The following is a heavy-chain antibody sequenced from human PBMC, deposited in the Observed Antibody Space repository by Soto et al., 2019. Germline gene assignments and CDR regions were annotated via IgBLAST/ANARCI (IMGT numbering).Heavy chain of an antibody. CDR3: ARDPWAADY. Sequence: VQLVESGGGLVQPGGSLRLSCAASGFTVSTKYMSWVRQAPGKGLEWVSVIYSGGSTFYADSVRGRFTISRDNSKNTVNLQMNSLRAEDTAVYYCARDPWAADYCGQGTLVTFSS. CDR2: IYSGGST. D-gene: IGHD3-16*01. CDR1: GFTVSTKY. V-gene: IGHV3-66*01. J-gene: IGHJ4*02.